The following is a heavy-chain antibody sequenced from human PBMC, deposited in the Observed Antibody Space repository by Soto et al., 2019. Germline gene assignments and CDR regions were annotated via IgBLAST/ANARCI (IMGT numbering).Heavy chain of an antibody. CDR3: AKGKYHYDSSAYPFDY. V-gene: IGHV3-23*01. CDR1: GFTFSSYD. J-gene: IGHJ4*02. CDR2: ITGSGGGT. D-gene: IGHD3-22*01. Sequence: PGGSLRLSCAASGFTFSSYDMSWVRQVPGKGLGWVSAITGSGGGTYYADSVKGRFTISRDNSKNTLYLQMNSLTAEDTAVYYCAKGKYHYDSSAYPFDYWGQGTLVTVSS.